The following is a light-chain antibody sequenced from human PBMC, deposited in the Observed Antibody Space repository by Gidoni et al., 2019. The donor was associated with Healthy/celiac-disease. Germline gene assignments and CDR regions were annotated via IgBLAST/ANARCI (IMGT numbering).Light chain of an antibody. Sequence: DIQLTQSPSFLSASVGDRVTITCWASQGISSYLAWYQQKPGKAPKLLIYAASTLQSGVPSRFGGSGSGTEFTLTISSLQPEDFATYYCQQLNSYPLTFGGGTKVEIK. CDR1: QGISSY. CDR3: QQLNSYPLT. J-gene: IGKJ4*01. CDR2: AAS. V-gene: IGKV1-9*01.